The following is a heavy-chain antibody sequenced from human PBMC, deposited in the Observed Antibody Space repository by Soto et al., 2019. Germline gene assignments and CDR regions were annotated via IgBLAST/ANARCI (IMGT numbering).Heavy chain of an antibody. V-gene: IGHV1-3*01. CDR2: INAGNGNT. CDR1: GYTFTSYA. CDR3: ARVSYDSSGYYLSY. D-gene: IGHD3-22*01. J-gene: IGHJ4*02. Sequence: ASVKVSCKASGYTFTSYAMHWVRQAPGQGLEWMGWINAGNGNTKYSQKFQGRVTITRDTSASTAYMELSSLRSEDTAVYYCARVSYDSSGYYLSYWGQGTLVTVSS.